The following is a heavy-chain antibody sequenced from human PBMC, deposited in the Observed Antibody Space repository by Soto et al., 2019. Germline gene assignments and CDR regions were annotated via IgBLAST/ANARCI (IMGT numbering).Heavy chain of an antibody. CDR3: ARGGIVVVPAAMRSWNY. D-gene: IGHD2-2*01. CDR1: GYSFTSYW. Sequence: GESLKISCKGSGYSFTSYWIGWVRQMPGKGLEWMGIIYPGDSDTRYSPSFQGQVTISADKSISTAYLQWSSLKASDTAVYYCARGGIVVVPAAMRSWNYWGQGTLVTVSS. CDR2: IYPGDSDT. V-gene: IGHV5-51*01. J-gene: IGHJ4*02.